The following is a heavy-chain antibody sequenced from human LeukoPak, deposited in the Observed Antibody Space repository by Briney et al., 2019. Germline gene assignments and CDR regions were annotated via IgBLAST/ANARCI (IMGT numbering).Heavy chain of an antibody. Sequence: PPGGSLRLSCAASGFTFNNYAMSWVRQAPGKGLEWVSGIGGSGSSTYYADSVKGRFTISKDNSKDTLYLQMNSLRDEDTAVYYCARHPSTTRYLDLWGRGTLLTVSS. V-gene: IGHV3-23*01. CDR2: IGGSGSST. CDR3: ARHPSTTRYLDL. D-gene: IGHD1-26*01. CDR1: GFTFNNYA. J-gene: IGHJ2*01.